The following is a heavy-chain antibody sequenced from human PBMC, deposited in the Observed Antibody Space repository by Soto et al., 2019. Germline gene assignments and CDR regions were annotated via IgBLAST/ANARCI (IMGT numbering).Heavy chain of an antibody. CDR1: GYTFTSYY. J-gene: IGHJ4*02. CDR2: INPSGGST. CDR3: XXXXXXXYSSAWYYFXX. Sequence: QVQLVQSGAEVKKPGASVKVSCKASGYTFTSYYMHWVRQAPGQGLEWMRIINPSGGSTSYAQKFQGRVTMTRDTSTSTVYMELSSLRSEDTAVYXXXXXXXXXYSSAWYYFXXXGQGT. V-gene: IGHV1-46*01. D-gene: IGHD6-19*01.